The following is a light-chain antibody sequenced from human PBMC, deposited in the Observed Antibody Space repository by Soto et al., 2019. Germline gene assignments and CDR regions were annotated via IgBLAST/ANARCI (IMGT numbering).Light chain of an antibody. CDR3: QQRSNWLT. J-gene: IGKJ4*01. CDR1: QSVSSN. CDR2: GAS. Sequence: PGDRATLSCRASQSVSSNLAWYQQKPGQAPRLLIYGASTRATGIPARFSGSGSGTDFTLTISSLEPEDFAVYYCQQRSNWLTFGGGTKVDIK. V-gene: IGKV3-11*01.